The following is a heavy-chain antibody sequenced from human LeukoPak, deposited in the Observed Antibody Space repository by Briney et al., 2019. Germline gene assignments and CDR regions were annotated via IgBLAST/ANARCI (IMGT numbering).Heavy chain of an antibody. J-gene: IGHJ4*02. CDR3: ARADTAMVIDY. CDR1: GFTISSGGYY. D-gene: IGHD5-18*01. CDR2: IYYSGNT. Sequence: SETLSLTCTVSGFTISSGGYYWRCIRQHPGKGLEWIGNIYYSGNTYYNPSLKSRVTISVDTSKHQFSLKLSSVTAAATAVYYCARADTAMVIDYWGQGTLVTVSS. V-gene: IGHV4-31*03.